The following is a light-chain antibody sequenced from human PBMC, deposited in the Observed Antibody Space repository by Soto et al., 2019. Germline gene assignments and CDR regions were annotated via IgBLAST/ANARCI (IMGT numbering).Light chain of an antibody. CDR2: DIS. Sequence: QSVLTQPASVSGAPGQWVTISCTGSSYDIGACNYVHWYQQSPDKAPKLLIYDISNRPSGVSTRFSGSKSGTTASLTISGLQAEDEADYYCHSYTSGRSLVVFGGGTKLTVL. J-gene: IGLJ3*02. CDR1: SYDIGACNY. V-gene: IGLV2-14*01. CDR3: HSYTSGRSLVV.